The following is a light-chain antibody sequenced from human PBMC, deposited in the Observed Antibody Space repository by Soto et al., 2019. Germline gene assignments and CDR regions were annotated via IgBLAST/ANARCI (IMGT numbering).Light chain of an antibody. CDR1: QSIKNY. CDR3: QQSSTTPIT. V-gene: IGKV1-39*01. J-gene: IGKJ1*01. CDR2: AAS. Sequence: DIQMTQSPSSLSASVGDRVTITCRASQSIKNYLNWYQQKPGKAPKLLIYAASSLQSGVPSRFSGSGSGTDFTLTISSLQPEDFATYYCQQSSTTPITFGQGTKVEIK.